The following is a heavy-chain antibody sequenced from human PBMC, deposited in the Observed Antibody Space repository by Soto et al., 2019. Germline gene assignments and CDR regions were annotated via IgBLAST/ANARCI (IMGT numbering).Heavy chain of an antibody. CDR3: ARVACTRCSFVY. CDR2: INHSGST. V-gene: IGHV4-34*01. J-gene: IGHJ4*02. D-gene: IGHD2-2*01. Sequence: QVQLQQWGAGLLKPSETLSLTCAVYGGSFSGYYWSWIRQPPGKGLEWIGEINHSGSTNYNPSLKIPVTIALHPSKSLFSLTLSPVTAADTAVYSCARVACTRCSFVYGGQGTLVIVSS. CDR1: GGSFSGYY.